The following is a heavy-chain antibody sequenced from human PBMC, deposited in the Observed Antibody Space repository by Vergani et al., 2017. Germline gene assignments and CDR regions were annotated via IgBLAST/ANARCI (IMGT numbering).Heavy chain of an antibody. CDR1: GFTFSSYG. V-gene: IGHV3-33*01. CDR2: IWYDGSNK. Sequence: QVQLVESGGGVVQPGRSLRLSCAASGFTFSSYGMHWVRQAPGKGLEWVAVIWYDGSNKYYADSVKGRFTISRDNSKNTLYLQMNSLRAEDTAVYYCASDQGSGWANYFYYGMDVWGQGTTVTVSS. D-gene: IGHD6-19*01. CDR3: ASDQGSGWANYFYYGMDV. J-gene: IGHJ6*02.